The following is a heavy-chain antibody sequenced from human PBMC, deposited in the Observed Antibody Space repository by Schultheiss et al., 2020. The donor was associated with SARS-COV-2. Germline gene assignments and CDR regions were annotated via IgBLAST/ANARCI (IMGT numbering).Heavy chain of an antibody. V-gene: IGHV4-30-2*01. J-gene: IGHJ4*02. Sequence: SETLSLTCAVYGGSISSGGYSWSWIRQPPGKGLEWIGYIYHSGSTYYNPSLKSRVTISVDRSKNQFSLKLSSVTAADTAVYYCARGSYSSSWSTFDYWGQGTLVTVSS. CDR1: GGSISSGGYS. CDR3: ARGSYSSSWSTFDY. D-gene: IGHD6-13*01. CDR2: IYHSGST.